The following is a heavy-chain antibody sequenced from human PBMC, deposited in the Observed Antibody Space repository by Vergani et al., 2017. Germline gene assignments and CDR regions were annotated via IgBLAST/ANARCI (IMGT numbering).Heavy chain of an antibody. V-gene: IGHV1-69*02. CDR2: IIPIIRLA. J-gene: IGHJ4*02. Sequence: QVHLEQSGTEVKKPGSSVKVSCKVSGDIFNNYIVTWVRQAPGQGLEWMGRIIPIIRLATSAQKFQDRVKITSDTSTNTVYMEMNNLRSEDTAVYYCAGVSPGDNGGWESFDYWGQGTLVTVSS. D-gene: IGHD4-23*01. CDR1: GDIFNNYI. CDR3: AGVSPGDNGGWESFDY.